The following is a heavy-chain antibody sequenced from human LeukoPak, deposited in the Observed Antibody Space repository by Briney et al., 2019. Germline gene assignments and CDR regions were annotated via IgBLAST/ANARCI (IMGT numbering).Heavy chain of an antibody. CDR2: LQYDGANK. Sequence: GGSLRLSCAASGFTFSSYAMHWVRQAPGKGREWVTFLQYDGANKYYADSVRGRFTISRDNSKNTVYLQMSSLRPEDTAVYYCAKDAKACANGVCYPGMDFWGQGTLVIVSS. V-gene: IGHV3-30*02. D-gene: IGHD2-8*01. CDR3: AKDAKACANGVCYPGMDF. J-gene: IGHJ4*02. CDR1: GFTFSSYA.